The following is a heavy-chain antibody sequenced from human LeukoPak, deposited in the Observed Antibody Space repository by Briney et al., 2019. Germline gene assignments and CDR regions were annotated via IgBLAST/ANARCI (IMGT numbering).Heavy chain of an antibody. V-gene: IGHV4-38-2*01. CDR2: IYHSGST. CDR1: GYSISSGYY. D-gene: IGHD2-2*01. Sequence: SETLSLTCAVSGYSISSGYYWGWIRQPPGKGLEWIGSIYHSGSTYYNPSLKSRVTISVDTSKNQFSLKLSSVTAADTAVYYCARPICSSTSRSAFDYWGQGTLVTVSS. J-gene: IGHJ4*02. CDR3: ARPICSSTSRSAFDY.